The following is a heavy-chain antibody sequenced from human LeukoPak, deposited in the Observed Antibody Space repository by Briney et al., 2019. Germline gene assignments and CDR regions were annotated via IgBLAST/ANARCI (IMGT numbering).Heavy chain of an antibody. CDR2: INHSGST. CDR3: ARGGFYCGGDCYVDY. J-gene: IGHJ4*02. CDR1: GGSFSPYY. Sequence: SETLSLTCAVYGGSFSPYYWSWIRQPPGKGLEWIGEINHSGSTNYNPSLKSQVTISVDTSKNQFSLRLSSVTAADTAVYYCARGGFYCGGDCYVDYWGQGTLVTVSS. V-gene: IGHV4-34*01. D-gene: IGHD2-21*02.